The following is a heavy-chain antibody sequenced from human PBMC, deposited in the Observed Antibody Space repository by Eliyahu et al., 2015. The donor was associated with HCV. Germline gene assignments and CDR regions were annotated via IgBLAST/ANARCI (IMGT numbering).Heavy chain of an antibody. CDR3: AKTTNASCYNGFDI. D-gene: IGHD2-2*02. V-gene: IGHV3-23*01. CDR2: ISASGGST. Sequence: EVQLLESGGGLVQPGGSLRLSCAASGFPFXSYDMSWVRQPPGKGLEWVSCISASGGSTYYAGSVKGRFTISRDNSKNTLYMQINSLRAEDAAVYYCAKTTNASCYNGFDIWGQGTMVTVSS. CDR1: GFPFXSYD. J-gene: IGHJ3*02.